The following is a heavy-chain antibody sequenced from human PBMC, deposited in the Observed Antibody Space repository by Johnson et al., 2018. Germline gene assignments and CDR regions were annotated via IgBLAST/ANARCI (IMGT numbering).Heavy chain of an antibody. CDR1: GGSISSFY. J-gene: IGHJ2*01. CDR3: ARGAWRRIVGATPYRYFDL. CDR2: IYYSGST. V-gene: IGHV4-59*01. D-gene: IGHD1-26*01. Sequence: QVQLQESGPGLVKXSETLSLTYTVSGGSISSFYWSWIRQPPGKGLEGIGYIYYSGSTNYNPSLKSRVTISVDTSKNQFSLKLSSVPAADTAVYSCARGAWRRIVGATPYRYFDLWGRGTLVTVSS.